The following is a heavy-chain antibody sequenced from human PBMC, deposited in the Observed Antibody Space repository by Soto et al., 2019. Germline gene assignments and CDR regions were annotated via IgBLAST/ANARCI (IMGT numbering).Heavy chain of an antibody. D-gene: IGHD1-1*01. CDR1: GFTFSDYY. Sequence: QVQLVESGGGLVKPGGSLRLSCAASGFTFSDYYMSWIRQAPGKGLEWVSYISGSGSSIYYADSVKGRFTISRDNAKNSLDLQMSSLRAEDTAVYYCARDCVWAGRPNCPSVYWGQGTLVTVS. J-gene: IGHJ4*02. CDR2: ISGSGSSI. CDR3: ARDCVWAGRPNCPSVY. V-gene: IGHV3-11*01.